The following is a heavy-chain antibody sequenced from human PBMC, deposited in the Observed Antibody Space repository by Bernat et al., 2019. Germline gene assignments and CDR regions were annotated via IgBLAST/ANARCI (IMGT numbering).Heavy chain of an antibody. V-gene: IGHV4-30-2*01. J-gene: IGHJ4*02. Sequence: QLQLQESGSGLVKPSQTLSLTCAVSGGSISSGGYSWSWIRQPPGKGLEWIGYIYHSGSTSYNPSHKSRVTISVDRSKNQFSLKLSSMTAADTAVYYCARDYCTNGVCYGGFDYWGQGTLVTVSS. D-gene: IGHD2-8*01. CDR2: IYHSGST. CDR3: ARDYCTNGVCYGGFDY. CDR1: GGSISSGGYS.